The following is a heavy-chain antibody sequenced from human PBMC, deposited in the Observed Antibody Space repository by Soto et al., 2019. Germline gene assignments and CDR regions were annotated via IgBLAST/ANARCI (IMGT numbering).Heavy chain of an antibody. CDR2: IYYSGST. CDR3: ARAYGSNCFAF. CDR1: GGSISSYY. D-gene: IGHD4-4*01. V-gene: IGHV4-59*01. J-gene: IGHJ4*02. Sequence: SETLSLTCTVSGGSISSYYWSWIRQPPGKGLEWIGYIYYSGSTNYNPSLKSRGTISVDTSNNQFSLKLSSVTAADTAVYYCARAYGSNCFAFWGQGTLVTVSS.